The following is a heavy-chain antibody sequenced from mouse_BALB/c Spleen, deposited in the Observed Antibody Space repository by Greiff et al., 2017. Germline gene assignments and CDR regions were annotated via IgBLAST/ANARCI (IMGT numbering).Heavy chain of an antibody. Sequence: VHLVESGAELMKPGASVKISCKATGYTFSSYWIEWVKQRPGHGLEWIGEILPGSGSTNYNEKFKGKATFTADTSSNTAYMQLSSLTSEDSAVYYCAREVFITPHGDVWGAGTTVTVSS. D-gene: IGHD1-1*01. CDR3: AREVFITPHGDV. V-gene: IGHV1-9*01. J-gene: IGHJ1*01. CDR1: GYTFSSYW. CDR2: ILPGSGST.